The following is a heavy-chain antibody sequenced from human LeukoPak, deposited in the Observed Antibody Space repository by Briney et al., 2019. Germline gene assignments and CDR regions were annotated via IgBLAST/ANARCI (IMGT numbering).Heavy chain of an antibody. V-gene: IGHV4-38-2*01. CDR1: GYSISSGYY. Sequence: SETLSLTCAVSGYSISSGYYWGWIRQPPGKGLEWIGSIYHSGSTYYNPSLKSRVTISVDTSKNQFSLKLSSVTAADTAVYYCARLVPPHYYDSSGYYIPHSVAHPYYLDYWGQGTLVTVSS. J-gene: IGHJ4*02. CDR3: ARLVPPHYYDSSGYYIPHSVAHPYYLDY. CDR2: IYHSGST. D-gene: IGHD3-22*01.